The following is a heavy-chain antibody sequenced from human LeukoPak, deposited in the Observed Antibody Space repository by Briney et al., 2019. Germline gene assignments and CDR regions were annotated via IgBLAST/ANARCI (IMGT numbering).Heavy chain of an antibody. CDR3: AKDRTTVTTERNY. D-gene: IGHD4-17*01. J-gene: IGHJ4*02. V-gene: IGHV3-23*01. Sequence: GGSLRLSCAASGFTFSSYGMHWVRQAPGKGLEWVSAISGSGGSTYYADSVKGRFTISRDNSKNTLYLQMNSLRAEDTAVYYCAKDRTTVTTERNYWGQGTLVTVSS. CDR1: GFTFSSYG. CDR2: ISGSGGST.